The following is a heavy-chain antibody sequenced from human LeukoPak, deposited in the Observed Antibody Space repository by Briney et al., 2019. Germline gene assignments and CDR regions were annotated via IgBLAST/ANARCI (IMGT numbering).Heavy chain of an antibody. Sequence: SETLSLTCTVSGGSISSGGYYWSWIRQPPGKGLEWIGYIYHSGSTYYNPSLKSRVTISVDRSKNQFSLKLSSVTAADTAVYYCARTPIGYCSGGTCSNWFDPWGQGTLVTVSS. J-gene: IGHJ5*02. D-gene: IGHD2-15*01. V-gene: IGHV4-30-2*01. CDR3: ARTPIGYCSGGTCSNWFDP. CDR1: GGSISSGGYY. CDR2: IYHSGST.